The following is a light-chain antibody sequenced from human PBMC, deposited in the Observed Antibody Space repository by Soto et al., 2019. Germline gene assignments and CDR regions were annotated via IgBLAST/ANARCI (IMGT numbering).Light chain of an antibody. Sequence: QAVVTQEPSFSVSPGGTVTLTCGLSSGSVSTSYFPSWYRQNPGQAPRTLIYSTTTRSSGVPDRFSGSILGNKAALTITGAQADDESDYYCWLYMGSATWMFGGGTKLTVL. CDR2: STT. CDR1: SGSVSTSYF. V-gene: IGLV8-61*01. CDR3: WLYMGSATWM. J-gene: IGLJ3*02.